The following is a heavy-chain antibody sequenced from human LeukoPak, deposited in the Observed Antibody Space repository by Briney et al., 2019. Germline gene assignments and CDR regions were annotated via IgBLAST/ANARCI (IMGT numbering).Heavy chain of an antibody. J-gene: IGHJ4*02. D-gene: IGHD1-26*01. CDR3: ARMSGSYFYFDY. Sequence: GGSLRLFCAASRFTFSSYDMHWVRQATGKGLEWVSAIGTAGDTYYPGSVKGRFTISRENAKNSLYLQMNSLRAGDTAVYYCARMSGSYFYFDYWGQGTLVTVSS. CDR1: RFTFSSYD. V-gene: IGHV3-13*01. CDR2: IGTAGDT.